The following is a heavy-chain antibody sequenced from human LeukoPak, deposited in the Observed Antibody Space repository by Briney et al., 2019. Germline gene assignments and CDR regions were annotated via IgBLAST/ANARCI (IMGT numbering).Heavy chain of an antibody. V-gene: IGHV3-48*04. CDR2: ISSSSSTI. CDR1: GFTFSSYS. J-gene: IGHJ3*02. Sequence: GGSLRLSCAASGFTFSSYSMNWVRQAPGKGLEWVSYISSSSSTIYYADSVKGRFTISRDNAKNSLYLQMNSLRAEDTVVYYCAREWVVVIMATTGGGAFDIWGQGTMVTVSS. CDR3: AREWVVVIMATTGGGAFDI. D-gene: IGHD3-22*01.